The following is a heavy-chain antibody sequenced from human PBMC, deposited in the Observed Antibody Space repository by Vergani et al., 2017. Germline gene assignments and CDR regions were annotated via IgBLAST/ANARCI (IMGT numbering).Heavy chain of an antibody. D-gene: IGHD3-3*01. CDR2: IKSDGSIT. V-gene: IGHV3-74*03. CDR3: VRGGRGDHGDFWSRLGP. CDR1: GFTFDDYA. Sequence: EVQLVESGGGLVQPGRSLRLSCAASGFTFDDYAMHWVRQVPGKGLLWVSRIKSDGSITAYADSVKGRFTISRDNAQNTLYLQMNSLRVEDTGVYYCVRGGRGDHGDFWSRLGPWGQGTRVIVSS. J-gene: IGHJ5*02.